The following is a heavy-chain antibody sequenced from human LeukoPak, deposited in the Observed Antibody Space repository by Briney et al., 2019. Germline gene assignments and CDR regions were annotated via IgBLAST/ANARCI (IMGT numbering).Heavy chain of an antibody. D-gene: IGHD6-19*01. J-gene: IGHJ4*02. CDR3: ARGKAVAGTLGFGY. CDR2: IYTSGST. V-gene: IGHV4-4*07. CDR1: CGSISSYY. Sequence: SETLSPTCPVSCGSISSYYCRSTGQPAGKGLGWIVRIYTSGSTNYIPSLKSRVTMSVDTSMNQFSLKLSSVTAADTAVYYCARGKAVAGTLGFGYWGQGTLVTVSS.